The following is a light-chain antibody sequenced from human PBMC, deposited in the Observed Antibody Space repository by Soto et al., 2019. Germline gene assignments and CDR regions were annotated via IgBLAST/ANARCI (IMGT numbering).Light chain of an antibody. Sequence: MSLSPATVSAYVGDRVTINCRASQNINSWLAWYQQKPGKAPKLLIYEASTLERGVPSRFGGSGSGTEFTLTISSLQSDDFGTYYCQEYKAYSWTFGQGSKVDI. CDR2: EAS. J-gene: IGKJ1*01. CDR3: QEYKAYSWT. V-gene: IGKV1-5*03. CDR1: QNINSW.